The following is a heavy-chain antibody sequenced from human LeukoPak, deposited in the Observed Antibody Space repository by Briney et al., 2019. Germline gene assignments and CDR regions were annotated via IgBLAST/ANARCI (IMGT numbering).Heavy chain of an antibody. CDR2: ISYDGSNK. V-gene: IGHV3-30-3*01. Sequence: GGSLRLSCAASGFTFSSYAMHWVRQAPGKGLEWVAVISYDGSNKYYADSVKGRFTISRDNSKNTLYLQMNSLRAEDTAVYYCAGEEVYDILTGWGQGTLVTVSS. CDR3: AGEEVYDILTG. J-gene: IGHJ4*02. D-gene: IGHD3-9*01. CDR1: GFTFSSYA.